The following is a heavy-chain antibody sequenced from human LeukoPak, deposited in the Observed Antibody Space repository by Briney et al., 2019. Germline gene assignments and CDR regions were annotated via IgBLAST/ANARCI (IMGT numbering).Heavy chain of an antibody. CDR1: GFTFSSYE. CDR2: ISSSGSTI. J-gene: IGHJ6*03. Sequence: GGSLRLSCAASGFTFSSYEMNWVRQAPGKGLEWVSYISSSGSTIYYADSVKGRFTISRDNAKNSLYPQMNSLRAEDTAVYYCARGDTRHYYMDVWGKGTTVTISS. D-gene: IGHD5-18*01. CDR3: ARGDTRHYYMDV. V-gene: IGHV3-48*03.